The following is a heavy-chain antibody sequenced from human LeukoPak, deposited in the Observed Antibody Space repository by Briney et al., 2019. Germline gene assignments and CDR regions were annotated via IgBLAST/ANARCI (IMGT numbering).Heavy chain of an antibody. CDR1: GFTFSRYG. Sequence: PGGSLRLSCAASGFTFSRYGMHWVRQGPGKGLEWVAVIWYDGSKKYYTDSVKGRFTISRDNSKNTLYLEMNSLRAEDTAVYYCARDLRLGSYDSAFPDYWGQGTLVTVSS. V-gene: IGHV3-33*01. D-gene: IGHD3-22*01. CDR3: ARDLRLGSYDSAFPDY. CDR2: IWYDGSKK. J-gene: IGHJ4*02.